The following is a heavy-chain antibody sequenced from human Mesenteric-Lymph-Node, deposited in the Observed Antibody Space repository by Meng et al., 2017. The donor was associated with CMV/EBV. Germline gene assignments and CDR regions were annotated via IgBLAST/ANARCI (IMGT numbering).Heavy chain of an antibody. V-gene: IGHV1-18*01. Sequence: SYGITWGRPAPGHGLEWMGLISGSNGNTHYRQTFQGRVSMTLDNGMTTAYLELRTLRSDDTAVYYCATLRRFVVVPAAPMSNWFDPWGQGTLVTVSS. J-gene: IGHJ5*02. CDR2: ISGSNGNT. CDR3: ATLRRFVVVPAAPMSNWFDP. CDR1: SYG. D-gene: IGHD2-2*01.